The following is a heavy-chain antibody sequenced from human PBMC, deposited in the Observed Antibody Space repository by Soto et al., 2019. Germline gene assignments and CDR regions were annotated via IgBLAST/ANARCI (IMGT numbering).Heavy chain of an antibody. Sequence: GGSLRLSCAASGFTFSSYWMSWVRQAPGKGLEWVANIKQDGSEKYYVDYVKGRFTISRDNAKNSLYLQMNSLRAEDTAVYYCARSGYDILTGYSLDYYYYYMDVWGKGTTVTVSS. CDR3: ARSGYDILTGYSLDYYYYYMDV. CDR1: GFTFSSYW. J-gene: IGHJ6*03. CDR2: IKQDGSEK. D-gene: IGHD3-9*01. V-gene: IGHV3-7*01.